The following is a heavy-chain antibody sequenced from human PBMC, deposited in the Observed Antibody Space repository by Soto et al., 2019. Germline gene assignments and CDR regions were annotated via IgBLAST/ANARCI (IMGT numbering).Heavy chain of an antibody. J-gene: IGHJ4*02. Sequence: PGGSLRLSCAASGFTFSGYGMHWVRQAPGKGLEWVAVISYDGSNKYYADSVKGRFTISRDNSKNTLYLQMNSLRAEDTAVYYCTLSVAARRGFDYWGQGTLVTVSS. CDR3: TLSVAARRGFDY. CDR1: GFTFSGYG. V-gene: IGHV3-30*03. D-gene: IGHD6-6*01. CDR2: ISYDGSNK.